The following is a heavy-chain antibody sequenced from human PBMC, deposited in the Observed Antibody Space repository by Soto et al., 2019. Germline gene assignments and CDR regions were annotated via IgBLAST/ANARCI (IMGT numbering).Heavy chain of an antibody. CDR1: GYTFTGYY. J-gene: IGHJ6*02. CDR2: INPNSGGT. V-gene: IGHV1-2*04. CDR3: ARDQLQDTSMDV. D-gene: IGHD1-26*01. Sequence: ASVKVSCKASGYTFTGYYMHWVRQAPGQGLEWMGWINPNSGGTNYAQKFQGWVTMTRDTSISTAYMELSRLRSDDTAVYYCARDQLQDTSMDVWGQGTTVTVSS.